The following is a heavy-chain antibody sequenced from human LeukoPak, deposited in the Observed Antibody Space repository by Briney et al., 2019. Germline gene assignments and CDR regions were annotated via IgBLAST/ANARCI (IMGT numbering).Heavy chain of an antibody. J-gene: IGHJ4*02. CDR2: INPNSGGT. CDR3: ARVMSGLLTAFDY. V-gene: IGHV1-2*02. Sequence: GASVKVSCKASGYTFTGYYMHWVRQAPGQGLEWMGWINPNSGGTNYAQKFQGRVTMTRDTSISTAYMELRSLRSDDTAVYYCARVMSGLLTAFDYWGQGTLVTVSS. D-gene: IGHD5-18*01. CDR1: GYTFTGYY.